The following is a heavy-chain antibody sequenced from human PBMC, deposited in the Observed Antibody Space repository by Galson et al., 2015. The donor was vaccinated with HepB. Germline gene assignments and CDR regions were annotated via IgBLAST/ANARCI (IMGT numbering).Heavy chain of an antibody. Sequence: SLRLSCAASGFTFGDYAMSWVRQAPGKGLEWVGFIRSKAYGGTTEYAASVKGRFTISRDDSKSIAYLQMNSLKTEDTAVYYCTRGRQWLDRLFDYWGQGTLVTVSS. CDR3: TRGRQWLDRLFDY. CDR2: IRSKAYGGTT. J-gene: IGHJ4*02. V-gene: IGHV3-49*04. D-gene: IGHD6-19*01. CDR1: GFTFGDYA.